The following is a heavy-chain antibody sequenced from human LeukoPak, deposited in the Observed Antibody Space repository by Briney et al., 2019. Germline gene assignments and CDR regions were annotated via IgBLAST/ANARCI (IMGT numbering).Heavy chain of an antibody. D-gene: IGHD1-26*01. V-gene: IGHV4-59*01. J-gene: IGHJ3*02. CDR1: GGSISSYY. CDR3: ARYIVSYPHDAFDI. Sequence: PSETLPLTCTVSGGSISSYYWSWFRQPPGKGLEWIGYIYYSGSTSYNPSLKSRVTISVDTSKKQFSLKLSSVTAADTAFYYCARYIVSYPHDAFDIWGQGTMVTVSS. CDR2: IYYSGST.